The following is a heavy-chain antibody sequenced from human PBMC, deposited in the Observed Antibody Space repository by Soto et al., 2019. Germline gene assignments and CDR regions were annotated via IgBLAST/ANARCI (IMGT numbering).Heavy chain of an antibody. D-gene: IGHD3-22*01. CDR1: GHYFSGYY. Sequence: QVQLVQSGAEVKKTGASVKVSCEAPGHYFSGYYMYWVRQAPGHGLEWMGWINLNSGGTNYAQKFQGRVTMTRDTSITTGYMDLRGLTSDDTAVYYCASAPPYYCISGYLEVWGLGTLVTVSS. CDR2: INLNSGGT. CDR3: ASAPPYYCISGYLEV. V-gene: IGHV1-2*02. J-gene: IGHJ4*02.